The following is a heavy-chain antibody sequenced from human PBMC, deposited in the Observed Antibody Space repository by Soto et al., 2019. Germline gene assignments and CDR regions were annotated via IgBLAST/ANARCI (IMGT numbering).Heavy chain of an antibody. CDR2: MNTNSGNT. J-gene: IGHJ5*02. V-gene: IGHV1-8*01. CDR1: GYTFTSYD. Sequence: QVQLVQSGAEVKKPGASVKVSCKASGYTFTSYDINWVRQATGQGLEWMGWMNTNSGNTVYAQKFQGRVTMTRNTSIRTAYMELSSLRSEAPAVYFCARERTRGFDPWGQGTLVTVSS. CDR3: ARERTRGFDP.